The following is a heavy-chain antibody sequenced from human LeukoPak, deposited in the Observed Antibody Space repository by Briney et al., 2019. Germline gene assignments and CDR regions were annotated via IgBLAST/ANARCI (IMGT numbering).Heavy chain of an antibody. CDR2: ISSSSSYI. Sequence: PGGSLRLSCAASGFTFSSYTMNWVRQAPGKGLEWVSSISSSSSYIYYADSVKGRFTISRDNAKNSLYLQMNSLRAEDTAVYYCARDPTKYGSGRGSFDYWGQGTLVTVSS. CDR3: ARDPTKYGSGRGSFDY. J-gene: IGHJ4*02. V-gene: IGHV3-21*01. CDR1: GFTFSSYT. D-gene: IGHD3-10*01.